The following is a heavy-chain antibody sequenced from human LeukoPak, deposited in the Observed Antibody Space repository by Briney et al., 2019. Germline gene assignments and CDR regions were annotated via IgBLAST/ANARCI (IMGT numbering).Heavy chain of an antibody. Sequence: SVKVSCKASGGTFSSYAISWVRQAPGQGLEWMGGIIPIFGTANYAQKFQGRVTITADESTSTAYMELSSLRSEDTAVYYCARDGDSGSYSSDYWGQGTLVTVSS. CDR2: IIPIFGTA. V-gene: IGHV1-69*13. J-gene: IGHJ4*02. D-gene: IGHD1-26*01. CDR1: GGTFSSYA. CDR3: ARDGDSGSYSSDY.